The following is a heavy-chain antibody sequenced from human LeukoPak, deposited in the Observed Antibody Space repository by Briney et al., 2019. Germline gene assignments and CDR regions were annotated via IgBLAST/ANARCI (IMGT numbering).Heavy chain of an antibody. Sequence: SETLSLTCLVSGGSISNYYWSWIRQPPGKGLEWIGNIYYSGSTNYNPSLKSRVTISVDTSKNQFSLKLSSVTAADTAVYYCARERITMGRGVFGYYFGMDVWGPGTTVTVSS. CDR1: GGSISNYY. D-gene: IGHD3-10*01. V-gene: IGHV4-59*01. J-gene: IGHJ6*02. CDR2: IYYSGST. CDR3: ARERITMGRGVFGYYFGMDV.